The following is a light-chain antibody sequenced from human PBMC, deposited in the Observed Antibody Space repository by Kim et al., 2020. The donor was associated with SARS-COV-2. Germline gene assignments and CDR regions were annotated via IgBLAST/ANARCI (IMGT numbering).Light chain of an antibody. J-gene: IGLJ2*01. CDR1: SLRSYY. CDR3: NSRATNDNVV. V-gene: IGLV3-19*01. Sequence: SSKLTQDPAVSVALGQTVRITCQGDSLRSYYATWYQQKPGQAPILVIYGKNNRPSGIPDRSSGSSSGNTASLTITGTQAGDEADYYCNSRATNDNVVFGG. CDR2: GKN.